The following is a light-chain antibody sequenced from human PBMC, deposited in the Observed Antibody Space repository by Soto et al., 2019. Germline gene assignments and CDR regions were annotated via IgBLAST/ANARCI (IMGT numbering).Light chain of an antibody. Sequence: EIVLTQSPGTLSLSPGERVTLSCRASQSVSSSYLVWYQQKPGQDPRFLIYGASSRATGIPDRFSGSGSGTDFTLTISRLEPEDFAVYYCQQYGSSPYTFGQGTKLEIK. V-gene: IGKV3-20*01. J-gene: IGKJ2*01. CDR1: QSVSSSY. CDR2: GAS. CDR3: QQYGSSPYT.